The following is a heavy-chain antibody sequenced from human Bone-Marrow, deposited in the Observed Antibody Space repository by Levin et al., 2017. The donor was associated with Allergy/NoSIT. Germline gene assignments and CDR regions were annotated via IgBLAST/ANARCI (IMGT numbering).Heavy chain of an antibody. D-gene: IGHD6-6*01. CDR3: ARSPWGGSSSEDHFQK. Sequence: SSETLSLTCSVSGGSINDYYWSWIRQPPGKGLEWIGYVYYTGSTKYSSSLKSRLTLSVDTSKNQVSLRLTSVTAADSAVYYCARSPWGGSSSEDHFQKWGQGTLVTVSS. CDR2: VYYTGST. V-gene: IGHV4-59*01. CDR1: GGSINDYY. J-gene: IGHJ1*01.